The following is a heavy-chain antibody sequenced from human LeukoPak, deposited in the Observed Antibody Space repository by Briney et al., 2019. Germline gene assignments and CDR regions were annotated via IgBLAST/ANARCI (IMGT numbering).Heavy chain of an antibody. D-gene: IGHD3-9*01. J-gene: IGHJ3*02. Sequence: AASVTVSCKASGYIFTVYYIHWVRQAPGQGPEWMGWINPKSGATKYEQKFKGRVSMTRDSSSSTAYMELARLRSDDTAVYYCARALYNGFDWTAPDMWGHGTLVTVSS. CDR3: ARALYNGFDWTAPDM. CDR1: GYIFTVYY. CDR2: INPKSGAT. V-gene: IGHV1-2*02.